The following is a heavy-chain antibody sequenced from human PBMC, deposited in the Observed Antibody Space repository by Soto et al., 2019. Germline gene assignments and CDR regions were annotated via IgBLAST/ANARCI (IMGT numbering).Heavy chain of an antibody. CDR3: TRATDCINTSCYWRYYYYGMDV. CDR2: ISYDGSNK. CDR1: GFTFSSYA. Sequence: QVQLVESGGGVVQPGRSLRLSCAASGFTFSSYAMHWVRQAPGKGLEWVAVISYDGSNKYYADAVKGRFTISRDNSKNTLYMQMNCMRAEDTAAYYCTRATDCINTSCYWRYYYYGMDVWGPGTTVTVSS. V-gene: IGHV3-30-3*01. J-gene: IGHJ6*02. D-gene: IGHD2-2*01.